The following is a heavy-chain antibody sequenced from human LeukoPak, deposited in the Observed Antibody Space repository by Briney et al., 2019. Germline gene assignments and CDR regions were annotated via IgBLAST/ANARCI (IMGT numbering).Heavy chain of an antibody. Sequence: ASVKVSYKASGYTFTSYAMHWVRQAPGQRLEWMGWINAGNGNTKYSQKFQGRVTITRDTSASTAYMELSSLRSEDTAVYYCARDSGYDHYYYGMDVWGQGTTVTVSS. CDR1: GYTFTSYA. V-gene: IGHV1-3*01. D-gene: IGHD5-12*01. CDR3: ARDSGYDHYYYGMDV. CDR2: INAGNGNT. J-gene: IGHJ6*02.